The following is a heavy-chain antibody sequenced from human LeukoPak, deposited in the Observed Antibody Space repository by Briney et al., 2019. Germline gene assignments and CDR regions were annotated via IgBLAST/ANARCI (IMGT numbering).Heavy chain of an antibody. D-gene: IGHD3-22*01. CDR2: INPSGGST. CDR1: GYAFTSYY. CDR3: ARVSYDSSGYYLIIDY. J-gene: IGHJ4*02. V-gene: IGHV1-46*01. Sequence: ASVKVSCKASGYAFTSYYMHWVRQAPGQGLEWMGIINPSGGSTSYAQKFQGRVTMTRDTSTSTVYMELSSLRSEDTAVYYCARVSYDSSGYYLIIDYWGQGTLVTVSP.